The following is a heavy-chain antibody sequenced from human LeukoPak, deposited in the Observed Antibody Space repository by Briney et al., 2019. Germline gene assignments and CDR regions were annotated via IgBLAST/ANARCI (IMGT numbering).Heavy chain of an antibody. Sequence: PGGSLRLSCAASGLTFRNYGMPWVRQVPGKGLVWASGINSDGRSTVYADSVKGRFTISGDNAKNTLYLQMNMPRIEDTAVYYCVVDFQYNSPWGQGTLVTVSS. D-gene: IGHD1-1*01. V-gene: IGHV3-74*01. J-gene: IGHJ5*02. CDR2: INSDGRST. CDR1: GLTFRNYG. CDR3: VVDFQYNSP.